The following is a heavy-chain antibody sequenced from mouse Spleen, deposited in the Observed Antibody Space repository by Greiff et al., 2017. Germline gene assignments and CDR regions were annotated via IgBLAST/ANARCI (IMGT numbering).Heavy chain of an antibody. V-gene: IGHV2-5*01. CDR2: IWRGGST. J-gene: IGHJ3*01. Sequence: QVHVKQSGPGLVQPSQSLSITCTVSGFSLTSYGVHWVRQSPGKGLEWLGVIWRGGSTDYNAAFMSRLSITKENSKSQVFFKMNSLQADDTAIYYCANLYYGSSSSFAYWGQGTLVTVSA. D-gene: IGHD1-1*01. CDR3: ANLYYGSSSSFAY. CDR1: GFSLTSYG.